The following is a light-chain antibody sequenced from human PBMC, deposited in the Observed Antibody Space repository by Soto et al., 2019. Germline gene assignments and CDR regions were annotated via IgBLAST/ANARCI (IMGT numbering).Light chain of an antibody. V-gene: IGKV3-11*01. CDR2: DAS. CDR3: QQFSSYPLT. J-gene: IGKJ4*01. Sequence: EIVLTQSPGTLSLSPGEGATLSWSASQSVSSYLAWYQQKPGQAPRLLIYDASNRATGIPARFSGSGSGTDFTLTISRLEPEDFAVYYCQQFSSYPLTFGGGTKVDIK. CDR1: QSVSSY.